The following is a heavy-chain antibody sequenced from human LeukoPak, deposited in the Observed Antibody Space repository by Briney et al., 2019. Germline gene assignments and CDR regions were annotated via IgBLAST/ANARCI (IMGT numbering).Heavy chain of an antibody. Sequence: SETLSLTCAVSGYSISSGYYWGWIRQPPGKGLEWIGYIYYSGSTNYNPSLKSRVTISVDTSKNQFSLKLSSVTAADTAVYYCARAKQGDCSSTSCYFGYYYYYMDVWGKGTTVTVSS. D-gene: IGHD2-2*01. CDR1: GYSISSGYY. V-gene: IGHV4-38-2*01. CDR3: ARAKQGDCSSTSCYFGYYYYYMDV. CDR2: IYYSGST. J-gene: IGHJ6*03.